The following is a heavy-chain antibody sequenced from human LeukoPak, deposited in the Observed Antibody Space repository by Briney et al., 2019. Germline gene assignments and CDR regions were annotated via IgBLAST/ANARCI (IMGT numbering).Heavy chain of an antibody. CDR2: IYYSGNT. V-gene: IGHV4-39*07. Sequence: SETLSLTCTVSGVSISSSNSYWGWIRQPPGKGLEWIGSIYYSGNTYYNASLKSQVSISIDTSKNQFSLKLSSVTAADTALYYCTRDRSALDTWGQGTMVTVSS. J-gene: IGHJ3*02. CDR3: TRDRSALDT. CDR1: GVSISSSNSY.